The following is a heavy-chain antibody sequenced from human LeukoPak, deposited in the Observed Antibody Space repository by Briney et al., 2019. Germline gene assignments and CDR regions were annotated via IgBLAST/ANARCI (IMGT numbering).Heavy chain of an antibody. CDR1: GFTFSSYG. Sequence: PGRSLRLSCAASGFTFSSYGMHWVRQAPGKGLEWVAVIWYDGSNKYYADSVKGRFTISRDNSKNTLYLQMNSLRAEDTAVYYCALIGTGTTDDYWGQGTLVTVSS. CDR2: IWYDGSNK. V-gene: IGHV3-33*01. CDR3: ALIGTGTTDDY. J-gene: IGHJ4*02. D-gene: IGHD1-7*01.